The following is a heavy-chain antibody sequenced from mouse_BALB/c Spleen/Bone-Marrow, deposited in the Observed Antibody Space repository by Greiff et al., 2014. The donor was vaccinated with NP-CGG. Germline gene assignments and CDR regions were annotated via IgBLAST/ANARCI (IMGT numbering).Heavy chain of an antibody. CDR2: IDPENGDI. J-gene: IGHJ3*01. D-gene: IGHD2-2*01. Sequence: EVKLVESGAELVRSGASVRLSCTASGFNIKDYYMHWVKQRPELGLKWIGWIDPENGDIVIAPQLQGKATMTADPSSNTAYLQLNSLTSEDTAVYYCNRGMVTTKAYWGQGTLVTVSA. V-gene: IGHV14-4*02. CDR1: GFNIKDYY. CDR3: NRGMVTTKAY.